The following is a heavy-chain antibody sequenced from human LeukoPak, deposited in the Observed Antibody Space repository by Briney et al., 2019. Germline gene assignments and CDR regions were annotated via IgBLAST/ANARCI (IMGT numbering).Heavy chain of an antibody. CDR1: GFTFSRYW. V-gene: IGHV3-74*01. CDR2: ISSDGSST. J-gene: IGHJ4*02. CDR3: AGGSSGSYRVDY. Sequence: GGSLRLSCAASGFTFSRYWMHWVRQAPGKGLVWVSRISSDGSSTTYADSVKGRFTISRDNAKNTLYLQMNSLRAEDTAVYYCAGGSSGSYRVDYWGQGTLVTVSS. D-gene: IGHD1-26*01.